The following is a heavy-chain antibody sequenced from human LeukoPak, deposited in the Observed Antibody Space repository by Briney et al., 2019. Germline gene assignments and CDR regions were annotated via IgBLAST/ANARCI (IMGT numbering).Heavy chain of an antibody. CDR3: ATTPTNSRGWFDP. D-gene: IGHD2-8*01. CDR1: GYTFTSCD. J-gene: IGHJ5*02. V-gene: IGHV1-8*01. CDR2: MNVKSGNT. Sequence: ASVKVSCKASGYTFTSCDINWVRQATGQGLEWMGWMNVKSGNTGYAQKFQGRVTMTRNTSISTAYIELTSLRSEDTAVYYCATTPTNSRGWFDPWGQGTLVTVSS.